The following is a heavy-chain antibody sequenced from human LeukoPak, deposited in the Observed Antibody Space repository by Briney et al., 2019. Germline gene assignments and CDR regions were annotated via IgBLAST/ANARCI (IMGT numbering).Heavy chain of an antibody. J-gene: IGHJ5*02. V-gene: IGHV4-59*01. CDR2: IYYSGSS. D-gene: IGHD3-16*01. Sequence: SETLSLTCTVSGGSITGYYWTWIRQPPGKGLEWIGYIYYSGSSNYNPSLKSRVTISIHTSKNRFSLNLSSVTAADTAVYYCARVFGGGRGGWFDPWGQGTLVAVSS. CDR3: ARVFGGGRGGWFDP. CDR1: GGSITGYY.